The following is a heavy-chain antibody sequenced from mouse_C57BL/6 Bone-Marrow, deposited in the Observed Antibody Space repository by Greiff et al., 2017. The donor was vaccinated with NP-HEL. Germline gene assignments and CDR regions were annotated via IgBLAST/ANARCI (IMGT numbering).Heavy chain of an antibody. Sequence: VQLQQPGAELVLPGASVKLSCKASGYTFTSYWMHWVKQRPGQGLEWIGEIDPSDSYTNYNQKFKGKSTLTVDKSSSTAYMQLSSLTSEDSAVYYCARSLYGSSNYWGQGTTLTVSS. V-gene: IGHV1-69*01. CDR1: GYTFTSYW. D-gene: IGHD1-1*01. J-gene: IGHJ2*01. CDR3: ARSLYGSSNY. CDR2: IDPSDSYT.